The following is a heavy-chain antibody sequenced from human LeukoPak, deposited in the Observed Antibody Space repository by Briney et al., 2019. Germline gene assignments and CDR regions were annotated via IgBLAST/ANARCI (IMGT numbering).Heavy chain of an antibody. CDR2: ISSSGSSI. Sequence: GGSLRLSCAASGFTFSSYNMNWVRQAPGKGLDWVSFISSSGSSIAYADSVKGRFTISRDNVKNSLYLQMNSLRAEDTAVYYCAKDISYLAAAGTLVDYWGQGTLVTVSS. J-gene: IGHJ4*02. D-gene: IGHD6-13*01. CDR3: AKDISYLAAAGTLVDY. CDR1: GFTFSSYN. V-gene: IGHV3-48*01.